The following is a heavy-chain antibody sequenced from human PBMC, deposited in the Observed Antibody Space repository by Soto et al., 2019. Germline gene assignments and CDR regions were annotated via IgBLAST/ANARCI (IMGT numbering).Heavy chain of an antibody. Sequence: PGGSLRLSCAASGFTFSSYSMNWVRQAPGKGLEWVSSISSSSSYIYYADSVKGRFTISRDNAKNSLYLQMNSLRAEDTAVYYCARESFADYGDYQLPLDYWGQGTLVTVSS. V-gene: IGHV3-21*01. J-gene: IGHJ4*02. CDR2: ISSSSSYI. D-gene: IGHD4-17*01. CDR1: GFTFSSYS. CDR3: ARESFADYGDYQLPLDY.